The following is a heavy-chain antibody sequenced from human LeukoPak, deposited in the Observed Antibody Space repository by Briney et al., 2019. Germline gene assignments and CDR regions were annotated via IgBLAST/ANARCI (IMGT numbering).Heavy chain of an antibody. CDR1: GGSISSGGYY. CDR2: IYYSGST. CDR3: ARENGGNFFDY. J-gene: IGHJ4*02. Sequence: SETLSLTCTVSGGSISSGGYYWSWIRQHPWKGLEWIGYIYYSGSTYYNPSLKSRVTISVDTSKNQFSLKLSSVTAADTAVYYCARENGGNFFDYWGQGTLVTVSS. D-gene: IGHD4-23*01. V-gene: IGHV4-31*03.